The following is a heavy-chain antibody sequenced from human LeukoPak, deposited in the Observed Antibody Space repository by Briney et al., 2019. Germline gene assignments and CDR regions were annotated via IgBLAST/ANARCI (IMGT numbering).Heavy chain of an antibody. CDR2: IYYTGST. CDR3: AGDRIPSFYYYMDV. Sequence: SETLSLTCTVSGGSISSYYWSWIRQPPGKGLEWIGYIYYTGSTNYNPSLKSRVTISIDTSKNQFSLKVPSVTAADTAVYYCAGDRIPSFYYYMDVWGKGTTVTVSS. V-gene: IGHV4-59*12. J-gene: IGHJ6*03. CDR1: GGSISSYY. D-gene: IGHD5-18*01.